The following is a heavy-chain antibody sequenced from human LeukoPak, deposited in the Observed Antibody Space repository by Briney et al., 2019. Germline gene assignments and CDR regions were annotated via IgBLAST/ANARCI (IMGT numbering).Heavy chain of an antibody. V-gene: IGHV3-7*01. CDR2: IKPDGSDT. Sequence: GGSLRLSCVASDFTFTNSWMSWVRQAPGKGLEWVADIKPDGSDTGYVDSVKGRLTISRDNAKNSLYLQMASLRVEDTAVYYCVRGTRLADRWGQGTLVTVSS. CDR3: VRGTRLADR. J-gene: IGHJ5*02. D-gene: IGHD1-7*01. CDR1: DFTFTNSW.